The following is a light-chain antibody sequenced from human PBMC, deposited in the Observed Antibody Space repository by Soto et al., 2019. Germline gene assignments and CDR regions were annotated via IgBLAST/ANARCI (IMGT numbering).Light chain of an antibody. CDR2: SAS. Sequence: QVTQSPSSVSASVGGRGTVSCRACQGISSFLAWYQQLPGKVPKLLIYSASTLQSGVPSRFSGSGSGTDFSLAISSLPPEDAAIYYCETYNSGPLTFGGGTKLHI. J-gene: IGKJ4*01. CDR1: QGISSF. CDR3: ETYNSGPLT. V-gene: IGKV1-27*01.